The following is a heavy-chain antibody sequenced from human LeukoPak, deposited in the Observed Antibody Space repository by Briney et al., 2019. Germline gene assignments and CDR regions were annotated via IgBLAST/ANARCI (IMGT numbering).Heavy chain of an antibody. CDR3: ARASRGSSWYEIDY. Sequence: SETLSLTCTVSGGSISSGGYSWSWIRQPPGKGLEWIGYIYYSGSTYYNPSLKSRVTISVDTSKNQFSLKLSSVTAADTAVYYCARASRGSSWYEIDYWGQGTLVTVSS. J-gene: IGHJ4*02. CDR2: IYYSGST. CDR1: GGSISSGGYS. D-gene: IGHD6-13*01. V-gene: IGHV4-30-4*07.